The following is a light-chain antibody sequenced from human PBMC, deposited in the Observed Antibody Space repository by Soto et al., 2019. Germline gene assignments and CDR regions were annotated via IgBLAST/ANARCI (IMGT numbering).Light chain of an antibody. V-gene: IGLV2-14*01. Sequence: QSALTQPASVSGSPGQWITISCTGTSSDVGGYNYVSWYQQHPGKAPKLMIYDVSNRPSGVSNRFSGSKSGNTASLTISGLQAEDEADYYCSSYTSSSTYVVFRGGTKLTVL. J-gene: IGLJ2*01. CDR2: DVS. CDR1: SSDVGGYNY. CDR3: SSYTSSSTYVV.